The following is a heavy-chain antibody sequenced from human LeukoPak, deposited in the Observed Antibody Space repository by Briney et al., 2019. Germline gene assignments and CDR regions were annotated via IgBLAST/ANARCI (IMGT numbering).Heavy chain of an antibody. J-gene: IGHJ5*02. CDR3: ARIPNSANFPNWFDP. V-gene: IGHV3-21*01. CDR1: GFTFSPYS. CDR2: ISSSSDYI. D-gene: IGHD4/OR15-4a*01. Sequence: GGSLRLSCTASGFTFSPYSMNWVRQAPGKGLEWVSSISSSSDYIYYADSVKGRFTISRDTAKNSLYLQMNSLRAEDTAVYYCARIPNSANFPNWFDPWGQGTLVTVSS.